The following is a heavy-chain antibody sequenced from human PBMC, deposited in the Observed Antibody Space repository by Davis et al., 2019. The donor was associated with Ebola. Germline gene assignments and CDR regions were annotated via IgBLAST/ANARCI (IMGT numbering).Heavy chain of an antibody. CDR3: ARASAGAWPTANWFDP. D-gene: IGHD4-11*01. J-gene: IGHJ5*02. CDR2: INHSGST. Sequence: PSETLSLTCAVYGGSFSGYYWSWIRQPPGKGLEWIGEINHSGSTNYNPSLKSRVTISVDTSKNQFSLKLSSVTAADTAVYYCARASAGAWPTANWFDPWGQGTLVTVSS. CDR1: GGSFSGYY. V-gene: IGHV4-34*01.